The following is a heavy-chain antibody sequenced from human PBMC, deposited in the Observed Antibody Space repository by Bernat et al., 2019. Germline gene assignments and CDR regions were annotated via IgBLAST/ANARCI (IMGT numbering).Heavy chain of an antibody. CDR2: IWYDGSRK. V-gene: IGHV3-33*01. Sequence: QAQLVESGGGVVQPGTSLKLSCAASGFTFSNYGMNWVRQAPGKGLEWVAVIWYDGSRKYYADSVKGRFTISRDNSKNTLFLELNSLRAEDTAVYYCAREDPGAGRAVFDHWGQGTLVTVSS. CDR1: GFTFSNYG. CDR3: AREDPGAGRAVFDH. J-gene: IGHJ4*02. D-gene: IGHD6-19*01.